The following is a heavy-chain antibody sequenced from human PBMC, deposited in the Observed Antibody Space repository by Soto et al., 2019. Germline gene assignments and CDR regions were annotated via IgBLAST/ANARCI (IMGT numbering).Heavy chain of an antibody. CDR2: IHNSSSTI. D-gene: IGHD2-2*01. Sequence: EVQLVESGGGLVQPGESLRLSCAASGFTFSSYSMNWVRQAPGKGLEWVSYIHNSSSTIYYADSVRGRFTISRDNAKNSLYLQMNSLRDEDTAVYYCARGVQIIVLLPAAIDYWGQGTLGTGSS. J-gene: IGHJ4*02. CDR1: GFTFSSYS. V-gene: IGHV3-48*02. CDR3: ARGVQIIVLLPAAIDY.